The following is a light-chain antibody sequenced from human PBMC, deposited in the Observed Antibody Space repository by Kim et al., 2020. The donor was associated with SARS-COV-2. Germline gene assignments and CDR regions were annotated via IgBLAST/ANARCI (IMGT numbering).Light chain of an antibody. J-gene: IGLJ1*01. Sequence: QSALTQPASVSGSPGQSITIFCTGTSGDVGRYNLVSWYEQRPGKAPNLIVYEVRRRPSGVSNRFAGSKSGNTASLTISGLQAEDEADYYCCSYAGATKYGVGTGTKVTVL. CDR1: SGDVGRYNL. V-gene: IGLV2-23*02. CDR3: CSYAGATKYG. CDR2: EVR.